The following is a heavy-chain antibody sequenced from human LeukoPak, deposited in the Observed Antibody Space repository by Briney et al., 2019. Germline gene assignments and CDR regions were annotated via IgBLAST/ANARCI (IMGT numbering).Heavy chain of an antibody. CDR2: ISGSGGST. Sequence: PGASLRLSCAASGFTFSSYAMSWVRQAPGKGLEWVSAISGSGGSTNYADSVKGRFTISRDNSKNTLYLQMNSLRAEDTAVYYCAKEGYYYDSSGYYFYFDYWGQGTLVTVSS. D-gene: IGHD3-22*01. CDR1: GFTFSSYA. J-gene: IGHJ4*02. CDR3: AKEGYYYDSSGYYFYFDY. V-gene: IGHV3-23*01.